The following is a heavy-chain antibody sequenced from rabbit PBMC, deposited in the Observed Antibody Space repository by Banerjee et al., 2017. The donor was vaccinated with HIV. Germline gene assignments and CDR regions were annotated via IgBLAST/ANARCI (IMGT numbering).Heavy chain of an antibody. J-gene: IGHJ4*01. D-gene: IGHD4-1*01. CDR3: ARDLAGVIGWNFNL. CDR1: GFSFSSGYD. CDR2: IYVGSSAST. V-gene: IGHV1S45*01. Sequence: QELLVESGGGLVTLGGFMTLTCKASGFSFSSGYDMCWVRQAPGKGLEWIACIYVGSSASTYYANWAKGRFTISKTSWTTVTLQMTSLTAADTATYFCARDLAGVIGWNFNLWGPGTLVTVS.